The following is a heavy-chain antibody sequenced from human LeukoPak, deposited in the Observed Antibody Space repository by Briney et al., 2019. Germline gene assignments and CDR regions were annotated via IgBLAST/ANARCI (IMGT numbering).Heavy chain of an antibody. J-gene: IGHJ4*02. CDR1: GFSFSDFY. CDR3: AREARGSGRDFDY. V-gene: IGHV3-11*01. D-gene: IGHD1-26*01. CDR2: IGTRSNPI. Sequence: PGGSLRLSCAASGFSFSDFYMSWIRQAPGMGLEWISYIGTRSNPIYYADSVKGRFTISRDDAKNSLYLQMNSLGDEDTAVYFCAREARGSGRDFDYWGQGILVTVSS.